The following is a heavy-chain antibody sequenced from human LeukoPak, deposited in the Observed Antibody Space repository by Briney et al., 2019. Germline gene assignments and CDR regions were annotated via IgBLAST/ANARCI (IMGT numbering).Heavy chain of an antibody. D-gene: IGHD1-26*01. CDR1: GGSISSGGYS. CDR3: ARGPRGSYHDY. J-gene: IGHJ4*02. CDR2: IYHSGST. Sequence: SQTLSLTCAASGGSISSGGYSWSWIRQPPGKGLEWIGYIYHSGSTYYNPSLKSRVTISVDRSKNQFSLKLSSVTAADTAVYYCARGPRGSYHDYWGQGTLVTVSS. V-gene: IGHV4-30-2*01.